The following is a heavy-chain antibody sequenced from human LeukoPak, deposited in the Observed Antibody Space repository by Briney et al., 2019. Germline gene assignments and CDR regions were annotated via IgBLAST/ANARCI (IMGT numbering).Heavy chain of an antibody. D-gene: IGHD4-11*01. CDR3: AKSRSNFETDAFDI. CDR2: ISGRSDNI. V-gene: IGHV3-23*01. CDR1: EFAFSSHA. J-gene: IGHJ3*02. Sequence: GGSLRLSCAASEFAFSSHAMSWVRQAPGKGLEGVSAISGRSDNIYYAASVKGRFTISRDNSRNILYLQMNSLRAEDTAVYSCAKSRSNFETDAFDIWGQGTLVTVSS.